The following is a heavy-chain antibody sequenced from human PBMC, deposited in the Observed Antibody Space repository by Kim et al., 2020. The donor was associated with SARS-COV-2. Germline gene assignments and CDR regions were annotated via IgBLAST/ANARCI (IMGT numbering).Heavy chain of an antibody. CDR3: ALGGYSLVRWFDP. J-gene: IGHJ5*02. V-gene: IGHV3-7*01. Sequence: DSGKGRLTIASDNAKNSLYLKMNSLRAEDTAVYYCALGGYSLVRWFDPWGQGTLVTVSS. D-gene: IGHD5-18*01.